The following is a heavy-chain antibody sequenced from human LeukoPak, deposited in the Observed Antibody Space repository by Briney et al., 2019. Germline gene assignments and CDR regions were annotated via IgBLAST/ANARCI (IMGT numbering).Heavy chain of an antibody. CDR1: GGSFSSNTYY. Sequence: SETLSLTCTVSGGSFSSNTYYWGWIRQPPGKGLEWLGSIYYSGSTYYNPSLKSRLTMSVDTSKNQFSLKLSSVTAADTAVYYCTRDRKYYDSSVYIYGMDIWGQGTTVTVSS. V-gene: IGHV4-39*07. J-gene: IGHJ6*02. CDR3: TRDRKYYDSSVYIYGMDI. D-gene: IGHD3-22*01. CDR2: IYYSGST.